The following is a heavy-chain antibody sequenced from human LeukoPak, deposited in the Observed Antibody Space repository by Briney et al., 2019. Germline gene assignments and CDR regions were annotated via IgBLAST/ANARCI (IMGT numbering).Heavy chain of an antibody. CDR2: IYASGHT. CDR3: VRVSHAGSNFDP. Sequence: SETLSLTCTVSGGSVTSSYWSWIRQPAGKPLEWIGRIYASGHTNYNPSLQSRVTMSVDTSENQFSLSLRSVTAADTAVYYCVRVSHAGSNFDPWGQGTLVTVSS. D-gene: IGHD2-8*01. CDR1: GGSVTSSY. V-gene: IGHV4-4*07. J-gene: IGHJ5*02.